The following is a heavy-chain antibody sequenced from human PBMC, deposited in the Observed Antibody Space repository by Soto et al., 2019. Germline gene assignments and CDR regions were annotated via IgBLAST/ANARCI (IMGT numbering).Heavy chain of an antibody. CDR2: IYDSGST. V-gene: IGHV4-31*03. D-gene: IGHD3-10*01. Sequence: QVQLQESGPGLVKPSQTLSLTCTISGGSISSGGYYWSWIRQHPGKGLEWIGYIYDSGSTYCNPSLRSRVPISVDTSKNQFSLKLSSVTAADTAVYYCARGVRDYYGSGNYFDYWGQGTLVTVSS. CDR3: ARGVRDYYGSGNYFDY. CDR1: GGSISSGGYY. J-gene: IGHJ4*02.